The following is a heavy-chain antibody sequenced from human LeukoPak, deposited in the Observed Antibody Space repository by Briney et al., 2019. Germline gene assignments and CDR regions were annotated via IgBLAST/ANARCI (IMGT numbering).Heavy chain of an antibody. D-gene: IGHD3-9*01. V-gene: IGHV3-21*01. CDR2: ISSSSSYI. J-gene: IGHJ4*02. Sequence: GGSLRLSCAASGFTFSSYSMNWVRQAPGEGLEWVSSISSSSSYIYYADSVKGRFTISRDNAKNSLYLQMNSLRAEDTAVYYCARGVGRYFDYWGQGTLVTVSS. CDR1: GFTFSSYS. CDR3: ARGVGRYFDY.